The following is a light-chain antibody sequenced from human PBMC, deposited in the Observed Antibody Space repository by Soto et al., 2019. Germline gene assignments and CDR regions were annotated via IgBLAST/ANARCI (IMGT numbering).Light chain of an antibody. J-gene: IGKJ1*01. CDR1: QSISSW. V-gene: IGKV1-5*03. CDR3: QQYNSYPRT. Sequence: DIQMTQSASSLSASVGDRVTITYRASQSISSWLAWYQQKPGKAPKLLIYKASSLESGVPSRFSGSGSGTEFTLTISSLQPDDFATYYCQQYNSYPRTFGQGTKVEIK. CDR2: KAS.